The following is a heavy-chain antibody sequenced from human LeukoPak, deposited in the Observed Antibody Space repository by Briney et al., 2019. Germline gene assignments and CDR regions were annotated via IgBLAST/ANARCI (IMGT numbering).Heavy chain of an antibody. CDR1: GFTFSSYG. CDR2: IRYDGSNK. Sequence: TGGSLRLSCAASGFTFSSYGMHWVRQAPGKGLEWVAFIRYDGSNKYYADSVKGRFTISRDNSKNTLYVQMNSLRAEDTAVYYCAKGSRPVVAATFFHYWGQGTLVTVSS. D-gene: IGHD2-15*01. J-gene: IGHJ4*02. CDR3: AKGSRPVVAATFFHY. V-gene: IGHV3-30*02.